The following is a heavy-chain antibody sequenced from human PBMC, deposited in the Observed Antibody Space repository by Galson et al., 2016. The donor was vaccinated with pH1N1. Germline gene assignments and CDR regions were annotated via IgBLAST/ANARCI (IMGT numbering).Heavy chain of an antibody. V-gene: IGHV5-51*01. J-gene: IGHJ3*01. CDR2: IYPGDSDT. CDR3: ARRLSLTSSGMGPYDAFDV. CDR1: GSSSTTYW. D-gene: IGHD1-1*01. Sequence: QSGAEVKKPGESLKISCRRSGSSSTTYWIGWVRQLPGKGLEWMGLIYPGDSDTKYNPSLQGHVSFSVDKSINTAYLQWSSLQPSDTGIYYCARRLSLTSSGMGPYDAFDVWGQGTMVTVSS.